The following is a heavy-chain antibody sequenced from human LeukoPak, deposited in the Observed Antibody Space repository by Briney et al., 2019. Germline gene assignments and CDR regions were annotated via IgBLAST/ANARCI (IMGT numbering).Heavy chain of an antibody. D-gene: IGHD6-13*01. Sequence: ATVKVSCKASGYTFTNYYIHWVRQAPGQGLEWMAIINPSSGSTSYAQKFQGRVTMTSDTSTSTVYMELSSLRSEDTAMYYCAREYSNSQFDYWGQGTLVTVSS. J-gene: IGHJ4*02. CDR2: INPSSGST. V-gene: IGHV1-46*01. CDR1: GYTFTNYY. CDR3: AREYSNSQFDY.